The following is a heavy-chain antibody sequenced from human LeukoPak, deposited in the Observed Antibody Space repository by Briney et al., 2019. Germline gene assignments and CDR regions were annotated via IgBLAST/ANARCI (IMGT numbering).Heavy chain of an antibody. CDR3: ARGKGGSGYSIDY. D-gene: IGHD3-3*01. J-gene: IGHJ4*02. CDR2: INTDGRST. Sequence: TGGSLRLPCAASGFTFRSNWMHWVRQVPGKGLVWVSRINTDGRSTGYADSVKGRFTISRDNAENTLYLQMNSLRAEDTAIYYCARGKGGSGYSIDYWGQGTLVTVSS. V-gene: IGHV3-74*01. CDR1: GFTFRSNW.